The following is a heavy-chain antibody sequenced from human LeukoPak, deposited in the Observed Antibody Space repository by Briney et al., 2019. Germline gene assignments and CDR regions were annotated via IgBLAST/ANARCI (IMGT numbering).Heavy chain of an antibody. J-gene: IGHJ5*02. D-gene: IGHD3-10*01. CDR2: IYHSGST. Sequence: KASETLSLTCAVSGGSISSGGYAWSWIRQPPGKGLEWIGYIYHSGSTYYTPSLKSRVTISVDRSKNQSPLKLSSVTAADTAVYYCARASILLWFGELVPNWFAPWGQGTLVTVSS. V-gene: IGHV4-30-2*01. CDR1: GGSISSGGYA. CDR3: ARASILLWFGELVPNWFAP.